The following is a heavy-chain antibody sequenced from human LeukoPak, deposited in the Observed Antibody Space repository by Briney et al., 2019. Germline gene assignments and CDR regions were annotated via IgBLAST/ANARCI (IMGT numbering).Heavy chain of an antibody. J-gene: IGHJ4*02. CDR3: AREGYRSGSFDY. CDR1: GIPLSSHE. V-gene: IGHV3-48*03. D-gene: IGHD6-19*01. CDR2: ISSSGRTK. Sequence: GGTLRLSCAASGIPLSSHEMNWARHAPGTGLERVSYISSSGRTKYNAASVRGRFTISRDNAKNSLYLQMNSLRAEDTAVYYCAREGYRSGSFDYWGQGTLVTVSS.